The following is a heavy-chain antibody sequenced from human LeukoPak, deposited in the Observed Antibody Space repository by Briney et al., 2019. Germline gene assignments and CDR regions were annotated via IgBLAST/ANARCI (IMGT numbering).Heavy chain of an antibody. J-gene: IGHJ4*02. CDR3: ARDKYYDFWSGYSFDY. CDR2: IKQDGSEK. CDR1: GFTFSSYW. Sequence: PGGSLRLSCAASGFTFSSYWMSWVRQAPGKGLEWVANIKQDGSEKYYVDSVKGRFTISRDNAKYSLYLQMNSLRAGDTAVYYCARDKYYDFWSGYSFDYWGQGTLVTVSS. D-gene: IGHD3-3*01. V-gene: IGHV3-7*01.